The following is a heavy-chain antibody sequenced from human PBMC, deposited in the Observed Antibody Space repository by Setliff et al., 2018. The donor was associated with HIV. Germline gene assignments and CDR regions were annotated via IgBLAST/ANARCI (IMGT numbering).Heavy chain of an antibody. CDR2: IKQDGSEK. J-gene: IGHJ4*02. Sequence: PGESLKISCAASGFTFSSYWMSWVRQAPGKGLEWVANIKQDGSEKYYVDSVKGRFTISRDNAKNSLYLQMNSLRAEDTAVYYCARDVRGLQLGYFDYWGQGTLVTVSS. CDR1: GFTFSSYW. V-gene: IGHV3-7*01. D-gene: IGHD5-12*01. CDR3: ARDVRGLQLGYFDY.